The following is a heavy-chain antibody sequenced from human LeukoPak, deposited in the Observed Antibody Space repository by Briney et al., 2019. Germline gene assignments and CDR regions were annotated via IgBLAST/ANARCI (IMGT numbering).Heavy chain of an antibody. J-gene: IGHJ6*03. Sequence: SQTLSLTCTVAGASISNYYSSWIRQPARKGLEWIGRLYTSGSTTYNPSLKSRVTISVDKSKNQFSLKLSSVTAADTAVYYCARDTQTTMGVYYYYFMAVWGKGTTVTVSS. V-gene: IGHV4-4*07. D-gene: IGHD5-18*01. CDR3: ARDTQTTMGVYYYYFMAV. CDR2: LYTSGST. CDR1: GASISNYY.